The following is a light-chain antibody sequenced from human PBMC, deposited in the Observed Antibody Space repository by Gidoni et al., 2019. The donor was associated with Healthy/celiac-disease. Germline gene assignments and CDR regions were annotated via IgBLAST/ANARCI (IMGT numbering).Light chain of an antibody. CDR2: GAS. CDR3: QQYGSSPRT. CDR1: QSVSSSY. J-gene: IGKJ1*01. V-gene: IGKV3-20*01. Sequence: EIVLTQSPGTLSLSPGERATLSCRASQSVSSSYLAWYQQKPGQAPRLLIYGASSRATGIPDRFSGSGSGTDFTLTISRLAPEAFAVYYCQQYGSSPRTFXQXTKVEIK.